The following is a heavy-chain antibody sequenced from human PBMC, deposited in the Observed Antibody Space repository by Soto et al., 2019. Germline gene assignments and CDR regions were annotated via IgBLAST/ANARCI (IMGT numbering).Heavy chain of an antibody. CDR1: GYSFSTYW. V-gene: IGHV5-51*01. CDR2: LHPGDSDT. J-gene: IGHJ6*02. Sequence: PXESLKISCKVSGYSFSTYWIGWVRQMPGKGLEWMGILHPGDSDTTYSPSFQGQVTISGDKSISTAFLQWSSLKASDTAIYYCARHLRGYGMDVWGQGTTVTVSS. CDR3: ARHLRGYGMDV. D-gene: IGHD3-10*01.